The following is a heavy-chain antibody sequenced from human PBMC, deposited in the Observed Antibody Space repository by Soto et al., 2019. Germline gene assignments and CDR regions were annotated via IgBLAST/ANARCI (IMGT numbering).Heavy chain of an antibody. CDR1: GGTFIAYA. D-gene: IGHD7-27*01. Sequence: QVQLLQSGAEVKKPGSSVRVSCKASGGTFIAYAISWVRQAPGQGLEWVGEIIPIFDAPNYAQKLQGRVTITADESTSTAYMELSSLRSEDTAVYYCASDTTQLGHPDYWGQGTLVTVSS. CDR3: ASDTTQLGHPDY. V-gene: IGHV1-69*01. J-gene: IGHJ4*02. CDR2: IIPIFDAP.